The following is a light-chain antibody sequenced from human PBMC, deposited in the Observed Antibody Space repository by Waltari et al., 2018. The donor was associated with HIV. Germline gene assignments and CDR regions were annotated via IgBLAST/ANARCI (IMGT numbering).Light chain of an antibody. J-gene: IGKJ1*01. CDR1: QIIDNNY. CDR2: GAS. V-gene: IGKV3-20*01. CDR3: QQYGRSPRT. Sequence: EIVLTQSPGTLSLSPGERAPLSCRASQIIDNNYLAWYQQKPGQAPSLLIYGASIRATGIPDRFSGSGSGTDFTLTISRLEPEDFAVYYCQQYGRSPRTFGQGTKVEIK.